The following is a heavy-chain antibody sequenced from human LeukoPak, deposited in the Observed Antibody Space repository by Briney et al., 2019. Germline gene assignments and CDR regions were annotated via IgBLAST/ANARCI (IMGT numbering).Heavy chain of an antibody. J-gene: IGHJ3*01. V-gene: IGHV1-18*01. CDR1: GYTFTNYG. CDR2: ISTYNGDT. D-gene: IGHD3-22*01. CDR3: ARERGYDSSGYYHDAFDV. Sequence: ASVKVSCKASGYTFTNYGISWVRQAPGQGLKWMGWISTYNGDTNYAQKLQGRVTMTTDTSTSTASMELRSLRSDDTAVYYCARERGYDSSGYYHDAFDVWGQGTMVTVSS.